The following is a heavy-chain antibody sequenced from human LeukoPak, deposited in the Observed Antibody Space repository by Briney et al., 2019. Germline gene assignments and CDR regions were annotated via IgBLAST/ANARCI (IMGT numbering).Heavy chain of an antibody. Sequence: SQTLSLTCTVSGGSISSGGYYWSWIRQPPGKGLEWIGYIYHSGSTYYNPSLKSRVTISVDRSKNQFSLKLSSVTAADTAVYYCARDGTLFESPTPFYYMDVWGKGTTVTVSS. CDR2: IYHSGST. V-gene: IGHV4-30-2*01. J-gene: IGHJ6*03. CDR1: GGSISSGGYY. CDR3: ARDGTLFESPTPFYYMDV.